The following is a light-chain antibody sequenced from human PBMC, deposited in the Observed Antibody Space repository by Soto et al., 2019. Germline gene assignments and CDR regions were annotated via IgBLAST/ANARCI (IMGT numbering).Light chain of an antibody. V-gene: IGLV2-14*03. J-gene: IGLJ2*01. CDR3: TSYTTGDTLA. Sequence: QSALTQPASVSGSPGQSITISCTGTTNDVGAYDYVAWYQHHPGKAPRLMIFDVSDRPSGVSNHFSGSKSGNTASLTISGLQAEDEADYYCTSYTTGDTLAFGGGTKLTVL. CDR1: TNDVGAYDY. CDR2: DVS.